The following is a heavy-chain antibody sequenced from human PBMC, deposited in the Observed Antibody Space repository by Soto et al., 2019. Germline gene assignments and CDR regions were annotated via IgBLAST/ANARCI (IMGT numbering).Heavy chain of an antibody. V-gene: IGHV1-18*01. D-gene: IGHD3-3*01. CDR2: ISAYNGNT. Sequence: ASVKVSCKASGYTFTSYGISWVRQAPGQGLEWMGWISAYNGNTNYAQKLQGRVTMTTDTSTSTAYMELRSLRSDDTAVYYCARTPPRGTIFGVVIIELDPWGQGTLVTVSS. J-gene: IGHJ5*02. CDR3: ARTPPRGTIFGVVIIELDP. CDR1: GYTFTSYG.